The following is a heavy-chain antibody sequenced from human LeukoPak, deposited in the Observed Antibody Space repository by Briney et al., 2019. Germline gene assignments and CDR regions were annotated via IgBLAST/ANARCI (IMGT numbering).Heavy chain of an antibody. CDR1: GGSISSGSYY. V-gene: IGHV4-61*02. CDR3: ARADDY. Sequence: SETLSLTCTVSGGSISSGSYYWRWIRQPAGKGLEGIGRIYTSGRTNYNPSLKSRLTISVDTSKKQFSLKLSSVTPADTAVYYGARADDYWGQGTLVTVSS. CDR2: IYTSGRT. J-gene: IGHJ4*02.